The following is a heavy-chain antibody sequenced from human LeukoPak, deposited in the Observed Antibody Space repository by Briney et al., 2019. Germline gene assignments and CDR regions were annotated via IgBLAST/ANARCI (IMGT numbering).Heavy chain of an antibody. D-gene: IGHD2-2*01. J-gene: IGHJ6*01. Sequence: ASVTVSCKASGYTFTIYGITWVRQAPGQGLEWMGGISAYNGNTNYAQKVQGRVTMTTDTSTSTAYMELRSLRSDDTAVYYCARGLTHPRTSHSRGGMDVWGQGTTVTVSS. CDR1: GYTFTIYG. CDR3: ARGLTHPRTSHSRGGMDV. CDR2: ISAYNGNT. V-gene: IGHV1-18*01.